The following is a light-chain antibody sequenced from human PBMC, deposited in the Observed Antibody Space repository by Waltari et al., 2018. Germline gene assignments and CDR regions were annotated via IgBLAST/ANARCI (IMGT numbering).Light chain of an antibody. Sequence: DIQMTQSPSSLSASVGDRVTIPCRASQGISNYLAWYQQKPGKVPKLPIYAASTLQSGVPSRFSGSGSGTDFTLTISSLQPEDVATYYCQKYNSAPVTWTFGQGTKVEIK. CDR3: QKYNSAPVTWT. V-gene: IGKV1-27*01. CDR2: AAS. J-gene: IGKJ1*01. CDR1: QGISNY.